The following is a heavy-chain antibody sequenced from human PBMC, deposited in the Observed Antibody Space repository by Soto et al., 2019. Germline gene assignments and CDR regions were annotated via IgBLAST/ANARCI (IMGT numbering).Heavy chain of an antibody. Sequence: PGGSLRLSCAASGSTFSNAWMSWVRQAPGKGLEWVGRIKSKTDGGTTDYAAPVKGRFTISRDDSKNTLYLQMNSLKTEDTAVYYCTTVYYYDSSGLLVWGQGTLVTVSS. J-gene: IGHJ4*02. CDR3: TTVYYYDSSGLLV. CDR1: GSTFSNAW. CDR2: IKSKTDGGTT. D-gene: IGHD3-22*01. V-gene: IGHV3-15*01.